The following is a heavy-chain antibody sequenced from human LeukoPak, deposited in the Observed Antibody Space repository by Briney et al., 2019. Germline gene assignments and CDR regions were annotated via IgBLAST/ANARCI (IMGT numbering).Heavy chain of an antibody. Sequence: ASVKVSCKASAYSFTDYDFSWVRQAPGQGLEWLGWVSIYNDNTNYAREFQDRITMTTDISTSTAYMELKSLTSDDTAVYFCARTGHYQFDSWGQGTLITVSS. V-gene: IGHV1-18*01. J-gene: IGHJ4*02. CDR1: AYSFTDYD. D-gene: IGHD3-9*01. CDR2: VSIYNDNT. CDR3: ARTGHYQFDS.